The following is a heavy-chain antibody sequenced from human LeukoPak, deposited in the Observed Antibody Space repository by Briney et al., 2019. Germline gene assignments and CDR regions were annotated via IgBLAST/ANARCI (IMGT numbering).Heavy chain of an antibody. J-gene: IGHJ4*02. V-gene: IGHV3-9*01. D-gene: IGHD3-22*01. CDR3: AKDIESMIVVVPGGFDY. Sequence: PGRSLRLSCAASGFTFDDYAMHWVRQAPGKGLEWVSGISWNSGSIGYADSVKGRFTISRDNAKNSLYLQMNSLRAEDTALYYCAKDIESMIVVVPGGFDYWGQGTLVTVSS. CDR2: ISWNSGSI. CDR1: GFTFDDYA.